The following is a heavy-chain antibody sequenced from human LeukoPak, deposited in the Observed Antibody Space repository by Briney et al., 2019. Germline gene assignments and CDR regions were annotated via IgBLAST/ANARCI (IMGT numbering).Heavy chain of an antibody. D-gene: IGHD3-10*01. J-gene: IGHJ4*02. CDR2: INHSGST. CDR1: GGSFSGYY. Sequence: SETLSLTCAVDGGSFSGYYWSWLRQPPGKGLEWVGEINHSGSTNYNPSLKSRVTISVDTSKNQFSLKLSSVTAADTAVYYCASDVSMVRGVPRVALRYWGQGTLVTVSS. V-gene: IGHV4-34*01. CDR3: ASDVSMVRGVPRVALRY.